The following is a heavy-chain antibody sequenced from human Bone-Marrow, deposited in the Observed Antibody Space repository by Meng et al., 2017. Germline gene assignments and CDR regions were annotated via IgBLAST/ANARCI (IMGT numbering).Heavy chain of an antibody. CDR2: IKSKTDGGTT. J-gene: IGHJ4*02. V-gene: IGHV3-15*01. D-gene: IGHD3-22*01. CDR1: GFTFSNAW. CDR3: TTETTYYYDSSGYYFMVSDY. Sequence: GESLKISCAASGFTFSNAWMSWVRQAPGKGLEWVGRIKSKTDGGTTDYAAPVKGRFTISRDDSKNTLYLQMNSLKTEDTAVYYCTTETTYYYDSSGYYFMVSDYWGQGTLVTVSS.